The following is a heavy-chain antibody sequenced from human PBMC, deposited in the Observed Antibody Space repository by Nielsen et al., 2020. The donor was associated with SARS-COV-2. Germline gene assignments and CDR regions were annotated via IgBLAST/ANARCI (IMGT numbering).Heavy chain of an antibody. CDR1: GFTFSSDW. V-gene: IGHV3-7*03. D-gene: IGHD3-10*02. Sequence: GESLKISCAVSGFTFSSDWMSWVRQAPGKGLEWVANIKQDGGEKYYVDSVKGRFTISRDNAKNSLYLQMNSLTAEDTAVYYCAKVFGNVCPYNWGQGTLVTVSS. J-gene: IGHJ4*02. CDR3: AKVFGNVCPYN. CDR2: IKQDGGEK.